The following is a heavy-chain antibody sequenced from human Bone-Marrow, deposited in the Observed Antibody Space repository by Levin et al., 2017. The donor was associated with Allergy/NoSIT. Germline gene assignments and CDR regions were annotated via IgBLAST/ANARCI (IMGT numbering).Heavy chain of an antibody. CDR3: ARGPYGDYDLGDY. J-gene: IGHJ4*02. D-gene: IGHD4-17*01. CDR2: IWFDGSNK. Sequence: GGSLRLSCAASGFTFNSYGMHWVRQAPGKGLEWVAVIWFDGSNKYYGDSVKGRFTISRDNSKNTVYLQMSSLRAEDTALYYCARGPYGDYDLGDYWGQGTLVTVSS. CDR1: GFTFNSYG. V-gene: IGHV3-33*01.